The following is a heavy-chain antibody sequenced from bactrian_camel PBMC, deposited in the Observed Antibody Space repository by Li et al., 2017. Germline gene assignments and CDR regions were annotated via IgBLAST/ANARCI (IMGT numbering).Heavy chain of an antibody. CDR1: EYIFKRCA. Sequence: HVQLVESGGGSVQVGGSLRLSCKHAEYIFKRCAMGWYRQAPGKERELVSTIKPDGTTTYTDSVKDRFRISHDNAENTLYLEMTNLKTEDTAVYTCAAGRKMLTCVWNYWGRGTQVTVS. V-gene: IGHV3S53*01. D-gene: IGHD1*01. CDR2: IKPDGTT. J-gene: IGHJ4*01. CDR3: AAGRKMLTCVWNY.